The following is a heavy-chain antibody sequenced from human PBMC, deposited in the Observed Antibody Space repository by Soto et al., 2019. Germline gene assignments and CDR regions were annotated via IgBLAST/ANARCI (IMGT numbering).Heavy chain of an antibody. Sequence: QPVGSLRLSCAASGFICSSYDMSWVRQAPGKGLEWVSTILVDGRTFYVDSVKGRFTISRDSSQNTVYLQMNSLTAGDTALYYCAKATATGGGAFDICGQGTMVTVSS. J-gene: IGHJ3*02. V-gene: IGHV3-23*01. D-gene: IGHD2-8*02. CDR3: AKATATGGGAFDI. CDR2: ILVDGRT. CDR1: GFICSSYD.